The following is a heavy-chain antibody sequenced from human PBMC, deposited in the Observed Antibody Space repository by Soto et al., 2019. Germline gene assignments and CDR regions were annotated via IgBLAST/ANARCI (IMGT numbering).Heavy chain of an antibody. Sequence: VASVKVSCKXSGYTFTSYGISWVRQAPGQGLEWMGWISAYNGNTNYAQKLQGRVTMTTDTSTSTAYMELRSLRPDDTAVYYCAREPRYSSGWYPFGAFDIWGQGTMVTVSS. CDR1: GYTFTSYG. CDR3: AREPRYSSGWYPFGAFDI. CDR2: ISAYNGNT. V-gene: IGHV1-18*01. J-gene: IGHJ3*02. D-gene: IGHD6-19*01.